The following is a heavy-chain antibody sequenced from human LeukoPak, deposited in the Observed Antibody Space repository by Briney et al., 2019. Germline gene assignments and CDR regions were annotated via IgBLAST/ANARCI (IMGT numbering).Heavy chain of an antibody. CDR1: GFTFSSYA. CDR3: ARGPPLWSKIAVAGTDFDY. V-gene: IGHV3-30-3*01. Sequence: GGSLRLSCAASGFTFSSYAMYWVRQAPGKGLEWVAVISYDGSNKYYADSVKGRFTISRDNSKNTLYLQMNSLRAEDTAVYYCARGPPLWSKIAVAGTDFDYWGQGTLVTVSS. J-gene: IGHJ4*02. D-gene: IGHD6-19*01. CDR2: ISYDGSNK.